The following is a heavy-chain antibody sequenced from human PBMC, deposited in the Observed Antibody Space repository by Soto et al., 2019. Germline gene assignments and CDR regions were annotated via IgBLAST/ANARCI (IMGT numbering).Heavy chain of an antibody. CDR3: ARYRREAVAGYTLDN. V-gene: IGHV4-59*01. Sequence: SETLSLTCTVSGGSISSNYWTWIQQPPGKGLEWIGYVYNSGSTNYNPSLKSRVTISEDTSKSQFSLKVNSMTAADTAVYYCARYRREAVAGYTLDNWGQGILVTVSS. CDR2: VYNSGST. J-gene: IGHJ4*02. D-gene: IGHD6-13*01. CDR1: GGSISSNY.